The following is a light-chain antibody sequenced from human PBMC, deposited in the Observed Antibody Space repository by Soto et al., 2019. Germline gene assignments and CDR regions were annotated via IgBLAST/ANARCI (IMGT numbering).Light chain of an antibody. CDR2: DAS. Sequence: EIVLTQSPATLSVSPGERATLSCRASQRVSSYLAWYQQKPGEAARLLIYDASNRATGIPARFSGSGSGTDFTLTISSIEPEDFAVYYCQQRSNWPPITFGQGTRLEIK. V-gene: IGKV3-11*01. CDR1: QRVSSY. J-gene: IGKJ5*01. CDR3: QQRSNWPPIT.